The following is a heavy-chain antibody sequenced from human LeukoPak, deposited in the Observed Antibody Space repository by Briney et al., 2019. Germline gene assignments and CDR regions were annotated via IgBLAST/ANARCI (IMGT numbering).Heavy chain of an antibody. CDR1: GYSFTNYG. CDR3: VRDYGSKSLGLFEI. V-gene: IGHV1-18*01. CDR2: ISSYSGNT. Sequence: ASVKVSCKASGYSFTNYGVSWVRQAPGQGLEWMGWISSYSGNTDYAQRLQGRVTLTTDISTRTAYMELRNLKSDDTAVYYCVRDYGSKSLGLFEIWGQGTEVTVSS. J-gene: IGHJ3*02. D-gene: IGHD4-11*01.